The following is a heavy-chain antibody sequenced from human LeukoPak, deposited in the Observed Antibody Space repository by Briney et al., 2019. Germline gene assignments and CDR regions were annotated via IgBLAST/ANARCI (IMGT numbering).Heavy chain of an antibody. CDR1: GGSISSSSYY. D-gene: IGHD6-13*01. CDR2: IYYSGST. CDR3: ASLGLEAAADYYMDV. J-gene: IGHJ6*03. Sequence: NTSGTLSLTCAVSGGSISSSSYYWGWIRQPPGKGLEWIGSIYYSGSTYYNPSLKSRVTISVDTSKNQFSLKLSSVTAADTAVYYCASLGLEAAADYYMDVWGKGTTVTVSS. V-gene: IGHV4-39*01.